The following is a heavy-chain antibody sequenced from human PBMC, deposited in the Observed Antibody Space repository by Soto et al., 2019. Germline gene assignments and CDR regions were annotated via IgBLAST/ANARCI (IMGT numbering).Heavy chain of an antibody. CDR1: VVTLAPNG. D-gene: IGHD1-26*01. J-gene: IGHJ4*02. CDR3: TGHGGNSY. Sequence: GSLRPSRGVRVVTLAPNGMGWVRQAPGKGLECVSSILRDGDTYYADSVKGRFTIPRDNSKNMLFLQMNMLRADDTAVYFCTGHGGNSYLGQGTLVTVSS. V-gene: IGHV3-23*01. CDR2: ILRDGDT.